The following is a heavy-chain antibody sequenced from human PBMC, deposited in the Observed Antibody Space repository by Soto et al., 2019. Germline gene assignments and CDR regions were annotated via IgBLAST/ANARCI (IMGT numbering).Heavy chain of an antibody. CDR3: ARDPPVSYYDSSGYLN. D-gene: IGHD3-22*01. J-gene: IGHJ4*02. Sequence: GASMTVSCNASGGTFISYAISWVRQAPGQGLEWMGGIIPIFGTANYAQKFQGRVTITADESTSTAYMELSSLRSEDTAVYYCARDPPVSYYDSSGYLNWGQGTLVTASS. CDR2: IIPIFGTA. V-gene: IGHV1-69*13. CDR1: GGTFISYA.